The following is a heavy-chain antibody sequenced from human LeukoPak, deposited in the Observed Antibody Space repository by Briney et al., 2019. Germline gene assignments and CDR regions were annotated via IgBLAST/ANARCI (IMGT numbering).Heavy chain of an antibody. CDR1: GYTFTGYY. D-gene: IGHD3-9*01. V-gene: IGHV1-2*02. CDR3: TRYSTYYDIRNWFEP. J-gene: IGHJ5*02. CDR2: INPNSGGT. Sequence: ASVRVSCKASGYTFTGYYMHWVRQAPGQGLEWMGWINPNSGGTNYAQTFQGRVTMTRDTSISTAYMELSRLRSDDTAVYYCTRYSTYYDIRNWFEPWGQGTLVTVSS.